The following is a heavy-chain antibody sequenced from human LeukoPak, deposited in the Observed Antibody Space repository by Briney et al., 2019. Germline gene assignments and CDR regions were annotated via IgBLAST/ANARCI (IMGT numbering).Heavy chain of an antibody. CDR2: MNPNSGNT. CDR3: ARGYSYGYDY. V-gene: IGHV1-8*02. D-gene: IGHD5-18*01. J-gene: IGHJ4*02. CDR1: GYTFTSYD. Sequence: ASVKVSCKASGYTFTSYDINWVRQATGQGLEWMGWMNPNSGNTGYAQKFQGRVTMTRDTSISTAYMELSRLRSDDTAVYYCARGYSYGYDYWGQGTLVTVSS.